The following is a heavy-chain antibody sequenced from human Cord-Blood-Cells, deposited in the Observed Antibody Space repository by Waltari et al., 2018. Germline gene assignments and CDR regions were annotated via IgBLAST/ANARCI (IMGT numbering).Heavy chain of an antibody. J-gene: IGHJ4*02. CDR1: GYSISIGYY. V-gene: IGHV4-38-2*01. CDR3: ARGVGTAEDYFDY. CDR2: IYHSGST. D-gene: IGHD3-10*01. Sequence: QVQLQESGPGLVKPSETLSLTCAVSGYSISIGYYWRWIRPPPGKGLEWIGSIYHSGSTYYNPSLKSRVTISVDTSKNQFSLKLSSVTAADTAVYYCARGVGTAEDYFDYWGQGTLVTVSS.